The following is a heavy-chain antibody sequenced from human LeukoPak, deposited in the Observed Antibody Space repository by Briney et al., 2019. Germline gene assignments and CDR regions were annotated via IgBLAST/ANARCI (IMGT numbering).Heavy chain of an antibody. CDR1: GFTFSSYA. CDR3: ARDEDYYDSSALPHDAFDI. J-gene: IGHJ3*02. D-gene: IGHD3-22*01. V-gene: IGHV3-30-3*01. Sequence: GGSLRLSCAASGFTFSSYAMHWVRQAPGKGLEWVAVISYDGSNKYYADSVKGRFTISRDNSKNTLYLQMNSLRAEDTAVYYCARDEDYYDSSALPHDAFDIWGQGTMVTVSS. CDR2: ISYDGSNK.